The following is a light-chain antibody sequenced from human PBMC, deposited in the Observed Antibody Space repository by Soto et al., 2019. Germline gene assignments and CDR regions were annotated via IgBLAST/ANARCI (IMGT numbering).Light chain of an antibody. CDR1: QSVSSY. J-gene: IGKJ3*01. CDR2: DAS. V-gene: IGKV3-11*01. CDR3: QHGSKWPFT. Sequence: EIVLTQSPATLSLSPGERATLSCRASQSVSSYLGWYQQKPGQAPRLLIYDASKRATGIPARFSGSGSGTDFTLTISSLEPEDFAVYYCQHGSKWPFTFGPGTKVDIK.